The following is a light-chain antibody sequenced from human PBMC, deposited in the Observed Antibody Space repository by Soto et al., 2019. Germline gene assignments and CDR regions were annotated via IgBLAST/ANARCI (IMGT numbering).Light chain of an antibody. CDR2: GAS. J-gene: IGKJ3*01. V-gene: IGKV3-15*01. Sequence: EIVMTQSPATLSVSPGERATLSCRASQSISSNLAWYQQKPGQAPRLLIYGASTRANGIPATFSGSGSGTGFTCTISSLQSEDFAVYYCQEYNNWPFTFGPGTKVDIK. CDR1: QSISSN. CDR3: QEYNNWPFT.